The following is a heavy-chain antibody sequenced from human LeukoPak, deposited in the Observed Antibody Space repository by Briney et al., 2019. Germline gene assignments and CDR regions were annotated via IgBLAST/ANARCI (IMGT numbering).Heavy chain of an antibody. D-gene: IGHD1-14*01. J-gene: IGHJ4*02. CDR3: ARGLDGSFDY. CDR2: IYIDGSST. CDR1: GFTVGSNY. Sequence: GGSLRLSCAASGFTVGSNYMSWVRQAPGKGLVWVSHIYIDGSSTSYADSVKGRFTISRDNAKNTLYLQMNSLRDEDTAVYYCARGLDGSFDYWGLGTLVTVSS. V-gene: IGHV3-74*01.